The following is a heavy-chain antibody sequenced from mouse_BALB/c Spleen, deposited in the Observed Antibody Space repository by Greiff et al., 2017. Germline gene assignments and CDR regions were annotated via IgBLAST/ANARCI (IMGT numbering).Heavy chain of an antibody. D-gene: IGHD1-1*01. CDR2: INPYNGDT. V-gene: IGHV1-20*02. Sequence: EVKLMESGPELVKPGASVKISCKASGYSFTGYFMNWVMQSHGKSLEWIGRINPYNGDTFYNQKFKGKATLTVDKSSSTAHMELRSLASEDSAVYYCARDTTVVSFDYWGQGTTLTVSS. CDR1: GYSFTGYF. J-gene: IGHJ2*01. CDR3: ARDTTVVSFDY.